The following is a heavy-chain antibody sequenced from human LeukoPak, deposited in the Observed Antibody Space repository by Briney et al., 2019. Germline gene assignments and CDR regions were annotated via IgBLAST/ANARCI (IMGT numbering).Heavy chain of an antibody. V-gene: IGHV4-59*08. CDR2: IFHSGST. CDR3: ARHINGDYDGRWAFDI. CDR1: GDSISNYY. D-gene: IGHD4-17*01. Sequence: SETLSLTCTVSGDSISNYYWSWIRQPPGKGLEWIGYIFHSGSTNNNPSLKSRVTISVDTSKNQFSLKLSSVTAADTAVYYCARHINGDYDGRWAFDIWGQGTMVTVSS. J-gene: IGHJ3*02.